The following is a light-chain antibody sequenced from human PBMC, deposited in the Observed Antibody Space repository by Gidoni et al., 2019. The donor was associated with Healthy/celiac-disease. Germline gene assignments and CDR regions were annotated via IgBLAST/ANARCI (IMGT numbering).Light chain of an antibody. CDR2: EVS. J-gene: IGLJ1*01. CDR1: SSDVGGYND. V-gene: IGLV2-14*01. CDR3: SSYTSSSTYV. Sequence: QSALTQPASVSGSPGQSLTISCTGTSSDVGGYNDVPWYQQHPGKAPKLMIYEVSNRPSGVSNRFSGSKSGNTASLTISGLQAEDEADYYCSSYTSSSTYVFGTRTKVTVL.